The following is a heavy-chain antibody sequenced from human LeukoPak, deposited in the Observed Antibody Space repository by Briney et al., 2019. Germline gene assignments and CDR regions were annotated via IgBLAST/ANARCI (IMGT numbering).Heavy chain of an antibody. CDR1: GFTFSSYS. V-gene: IGHV3-21*01. J-gene: IGHJ5*02. Sequence: KPGGSLRLSCAASGFTFSSYSMNWVRQAPGKGLEWVSSISSSSSYIYYADSVKGRFTISRDNAKNSLHLQMNSLRAEDTAVYYCARDLRGGFDPWGQGTLVTVSS. CDR2: ISSSSSYI. CDR3: ARDLRGGFDP.